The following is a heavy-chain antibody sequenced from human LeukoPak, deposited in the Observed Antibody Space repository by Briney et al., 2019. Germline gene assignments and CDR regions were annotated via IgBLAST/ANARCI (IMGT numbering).Heavy chain of an antibody. V-gene: IGHV1-8*03. CDR3: ARWRRRYQLLSETNYYYYYYMDV. J-gene: IGHJ6*03. CDR1: GYTFTSYD. CDR2: MNPNSGNT. Sequence: GASVKVSFKASGYTFTSYDINWVRQATGQGLEWMGWMNPNSGNTGYAQKFQGRVTITRNTSISTAYMELSSLRSEDTAVYYCARWRRRYQLLSETNYYYYYYMDVWGKGTTVTISS. D-gene: IGHD2-2*01.